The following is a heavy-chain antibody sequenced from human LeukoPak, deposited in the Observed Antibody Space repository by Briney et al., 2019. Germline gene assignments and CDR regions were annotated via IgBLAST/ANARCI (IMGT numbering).Heavy chain of an antibody. V-gene: IGHV1-18*01. CDR3: ARNGVGYNWEYFDY. D-gene: IGHD5-24*01. CDR2: INAYNGNT. CDR1: GYTFTSYG. Sequence: ASVKVSCKASGYTFTSYGISWVRQAPGQGLEWMGWINAYNGNTNYAQKLQGRVTMTTDTSTSTTYMELRSLRSDDTAVYYCARNGVGYNWEYFDYWGQGTLVTVSS. J-gene: IGHJ4*02.